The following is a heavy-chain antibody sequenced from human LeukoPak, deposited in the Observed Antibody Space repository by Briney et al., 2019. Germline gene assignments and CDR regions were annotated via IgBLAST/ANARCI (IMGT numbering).Heavy chain of an antibody. CDR3: VRDRWPGLGDF. V-gene: IGHV3-66*01. Sequence: PGGSLRLSCAASGFIVSENYMSWVRQALGKGLEWVSVVYSGGTTYYADSVKGRFTFSRDNSKNTLYLQMSSLRAEDTAVYYCVRDRWPGLGDFWGQGTTVIVSS. CDR2: VYSGGTT. D-gene: IGHD6-19*01. J-gene: IGHJ6*02. CDR1: GFIVSENY.